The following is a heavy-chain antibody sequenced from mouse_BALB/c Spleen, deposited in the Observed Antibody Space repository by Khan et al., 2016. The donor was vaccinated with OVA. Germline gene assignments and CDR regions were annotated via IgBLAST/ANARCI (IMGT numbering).Heavy chain of an antibody. CDR2: ISYSGST. CDR3: ARDGSRYNYAMDY. V-gene: IGHV3-2*02. D-gene: IGHD2-3*01. Sequence: EVQLQESGPGLVKPSQSLSLTCTVTGYSITSDYAWNWIRQFPGNKLEWMGYISYSGSTNYNPAPKSRISITREPSKNQFFLQLNSVTTEDTATYYCARDGSRYNYAMDYWGQGTSVTVSS. CDR1: GYSITSDYA. J-gene: IGHJ4*01.